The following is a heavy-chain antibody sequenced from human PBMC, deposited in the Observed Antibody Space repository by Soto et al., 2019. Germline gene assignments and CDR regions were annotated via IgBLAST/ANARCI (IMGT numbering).Heavy chain of an antibody. CDR2: IYYSGTT. Sequence: SETLSLTCAGSGVSINSYYWSWIRQPPGKALEWIGYIYYSGTTNYNPSLKSRVTISVDTSKNQFSLRLSSVTAADTAVYYCATTERSDYDILTGYSKAGDAFDIWGQGTVVTVSS. V-gene: IGHV4-59*01. CDR3: ATTERSDYDILTGYSKAGDAFDI. CDR1: GVSINSYY. J-gene: IGHJ3*02. D-gene: IGHD3-9*01.